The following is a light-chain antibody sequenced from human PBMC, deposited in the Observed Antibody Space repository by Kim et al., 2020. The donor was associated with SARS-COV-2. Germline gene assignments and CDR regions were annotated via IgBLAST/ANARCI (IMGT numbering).Light chain of an antibody. CDR1: SGSFGSTY. J-gene: IGLJ3*02. V-gene: IGLV6-57*03. CDR3: QSYDATSLWV. Sequence: KTVATSCTRGSGSFGSTYVQWYQQRPGSAPTIVIYEDKKRPSGVPSRFSGSIDSSSNSASLTISGVETEDEADYYCQSYDATSLWVFGGGTQLTVL. CDR2: EDK.